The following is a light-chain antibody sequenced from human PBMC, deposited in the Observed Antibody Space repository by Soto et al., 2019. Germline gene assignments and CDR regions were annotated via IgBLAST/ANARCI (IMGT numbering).Light chain of an antibody. J-gene: IGKJ4*01. CDR2: DAS. Sequence: EIVLTQSPATLSLSPGERATLSCRASQSVSSYLAWYQQKPGQAPRLLIYDASNRATGISARFSGSGSGTDFTLTISSLEPEDFAVHYCQQRSNWPLTFGGGTKVEIK. V-gene: IGKV3-11*01. CDR3: QQRSNWPLT. CDR1: QSVSSY.